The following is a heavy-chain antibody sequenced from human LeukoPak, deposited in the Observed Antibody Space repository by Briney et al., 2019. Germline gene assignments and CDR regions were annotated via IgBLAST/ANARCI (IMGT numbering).Heavy chain of an antibody. CDR3: ARVMELQSAFDI. Sequence: KPSETLSLICTVSGGSISSGGYYWSWIRQHPGKGLEWIGYIYYSGSTYYNPSLKSRVTISVDTSKNQFSLKLSSVTAADTAVYYCARVMELQSAFDIWGQGTMVTVSS. CDR1: GGSISSGGYY. V-gene: IGHV4-31*03. D-gene: IGHD1-7*01. J-gene: IGHJ3*02. CDR2: IYYSGST.